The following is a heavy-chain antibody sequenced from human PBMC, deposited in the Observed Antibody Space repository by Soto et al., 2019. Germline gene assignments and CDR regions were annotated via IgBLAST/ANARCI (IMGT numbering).Heavy chain of an antibody. CDR2: IYYSGST. V-gene: IGHV4-59*08. Sequence: PSETLSLTCTVSGGSISSYYWSWIRQPPGKGLEWIGYIYYSGSTNYNPSLKSRVTISVDTSKNQFSLKLSSVTAADTAVYYCASAFPRSYFDYWGQGTLVTVSS. D-gene: IGHD3-16*01. CDR3: ASAFPRSYFDY. J-gene: IGHJ4*02. CDR1: GGSISSYY.